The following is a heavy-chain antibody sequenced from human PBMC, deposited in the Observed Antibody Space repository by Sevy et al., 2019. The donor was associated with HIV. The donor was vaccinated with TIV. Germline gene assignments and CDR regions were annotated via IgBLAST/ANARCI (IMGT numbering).Heavy chain of an antibody. CDR2: IDSSGGSI. Sequence: GGSLRLSCAASGFNFKYYSIYWVRQAPGERLEWVSYIDSSGGSIYQADSVRGRFTISRDNANNSAYLQMNSLRAEDTAVYYCARPKCTSTSCFGLENWGQGTLVTVSS. V-gene: IGHV3-48*01. CDR1: GFNFKYYS. CDR3: ARPKCTSTSCFGLEN. J-gene: IGHJ4*02. D-gene: IGHD2-2*01.